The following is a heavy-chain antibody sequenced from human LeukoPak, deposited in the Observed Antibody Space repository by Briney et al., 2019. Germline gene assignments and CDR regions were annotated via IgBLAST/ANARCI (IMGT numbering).Heavy chain of an antibody. Sequence: GGSLRLSCAASGFTVSSYAMSWVRQAPGKGLEWISAISGSGGSKYYADSVKGRFTISRDTSTNTLYLQLNSLRVDDTAVYFCAKEWRFSSSWYQYYFDYWGQGTLVTV. CDR2: ISGSGGSK. V-gene: IGHV3-23*01. J-gene: IGHJ4*02. CDR3: AKEWRFSSSWYQYYFDY. D-gene: IGHD6-13*01. CDR1: GFTVSSYA.